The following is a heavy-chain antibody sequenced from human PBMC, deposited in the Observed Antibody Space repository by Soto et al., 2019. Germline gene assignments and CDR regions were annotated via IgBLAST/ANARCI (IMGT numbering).Heavy chain of an antibody. CDR2: IYSGGST. D-gene: IGHD6-13*01. CDR1: GFTVSSNY. CDR3: ARVGFIAAAQIDY. J-gene: IGHJ4*02. Sequence: GGSLRLSCAASGFTVSSNYMSWVRQAPGKGLEWVSVIYSGGSTYYADSVKGRFTISRDNSKNTLYLQMNSLRAEDTAVYYCARVGFIAAAQIDYWGQGTLVTVSS. V-gene: IGHV3-53*01.